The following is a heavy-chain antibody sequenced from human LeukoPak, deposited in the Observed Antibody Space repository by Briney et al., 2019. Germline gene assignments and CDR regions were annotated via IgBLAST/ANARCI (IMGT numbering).Heavy chain of an antibody. D-gene: IGHD3-10*01. V-gene: IGHV4-34*01. CDR2: IDHSGST. J-gene: IGHJ4*02. CDR1: GGSFSGYY. Sequence: SETLSLTCAVYGGSFSGYYWSWIRQPPGKGLEWIGEIDHSGSTNYNPSLKSRVTISVDTSKNQFSLKLSSVTAADTAVYYCAGGGYGSGSYSTYYFDYWGQGTLVTVSS. CDR3: AGGGYGSGSYSTYYFDY.